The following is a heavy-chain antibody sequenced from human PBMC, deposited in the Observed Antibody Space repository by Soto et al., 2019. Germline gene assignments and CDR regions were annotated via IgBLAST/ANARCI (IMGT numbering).Heavy chain of an antibody. J-gene: IGHJ4*02. D-gene: IGHD5-12*01. CDR2: IVPGSGGA. CDR1: GGTFSSYA. Sequence: ASVKVSCKASGGTFSSYAISWVRQAPGQGLEWMGYIVPGSGGAGYTEKFLGRITVTRDTSSTTVYMEMNSLRFEDTAVYYCVREYSPGVFEYWGQGTQVTVSS. CDR3: VREYSPGVFEY. V-gene: IGHV1-46*01.